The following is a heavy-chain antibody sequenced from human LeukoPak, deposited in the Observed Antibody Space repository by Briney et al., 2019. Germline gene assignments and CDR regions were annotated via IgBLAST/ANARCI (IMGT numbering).Heavy chain of an antibody. Sequence: GRSLRLSCAASGFTFSSYGMHWVRQAPGKGLEWVAVISYDGSNKYYADSVKGRFTISRDNSKNTLYLQMNSLRAEDTAVYYCARGQYFDYWGQGTLVTVSS. CDR3: ARGQYFDY. CDR1: GFTFSSYG. CDR2: ISYDGSNK. J-gene: IGHJ4*02. V-gene: IGHV3-30*03.